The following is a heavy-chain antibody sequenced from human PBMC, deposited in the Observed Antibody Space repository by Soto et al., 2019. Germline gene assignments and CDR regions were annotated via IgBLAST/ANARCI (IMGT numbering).Heavy chain of an antibody. D-gene: IGHD2-21*02. CDR2: VNPSGGHT. J-gene: IGHJ4*02. CDR3: ARGGHVVVVTAALDY. CDR1: GDTFTDYY. Sequence: QVQLMQSGAEVKKPGASVKVSCKASGDTFTDYYIHWVRQAPGQGLEWMGTVNPSGGHTTYAQHFLGRVTMTSDTSTSTLYMELSSLTSDDPAIYYCARGGHVVVVTAALDYWGQGTLVTVSS. V-gene: IGHV1-46*01.